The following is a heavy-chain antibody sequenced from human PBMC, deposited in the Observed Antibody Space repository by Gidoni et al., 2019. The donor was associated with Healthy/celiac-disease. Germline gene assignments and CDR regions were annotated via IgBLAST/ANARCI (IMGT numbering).Heavy chain of an antibody. J-gene: IGHJ5*02. V-gene: IGHV3-23*01. CDR1: GSTVSSYA. Sequence: EVQLLESGGGLVQPGGSLRLSCAAAGSTVSSYAMSWVRQAPGKGLEWVSAISGSGGSTSYADSVKGRFTISRDNSKNTLYLQMNSLRAEDTAVYYCAKDFARAAAVTPVDPWGQGTLVTVSS. CDR2: ISGSGGST. D-gene: IGHD6-13*01. CDR3: AKDFARAAAVTPVDP.